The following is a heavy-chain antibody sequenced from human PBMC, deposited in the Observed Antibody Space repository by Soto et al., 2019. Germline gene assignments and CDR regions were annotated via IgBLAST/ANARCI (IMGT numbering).Heavy chain of an antibody. CDR3: ARDVLRFLEWPWGFDY. V-gene: IGHV1-46*01. Sequence: ASVKVSCKASGYTFTSYYMHWVRQAPGQGLEWMGIINPSGGSTSYAQKFQGRVTMTRDTSTSTVYMELSSLRSEDTAVYYCARDVLRFLEWPWGFDYWGQGTQVTVSS. CDR2: INPSGGST. J-gene: IGHJ4*02. D-gene: IGHD3-3*01. CDR1: GYTFTSYY.